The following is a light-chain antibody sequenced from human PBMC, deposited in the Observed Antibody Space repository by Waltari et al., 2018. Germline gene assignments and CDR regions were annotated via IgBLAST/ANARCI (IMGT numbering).Light chain of an antibody. CDR1: QSVSRT. Sequence: EIVLTQSPGTLFLSPGEGATLSCRASQSVSRTLAWYQQKPGQAPRLLTYGASRRATGIPDRFSGSGSGTDSSLTISRLEPDDSAVYFCQHYVSLPATFGQGTKVEIK. CDR3: QHYVSLPAT. CDR2: GAS. J-gene: IGKJ1*01. V-gene: IGKV3-20*01.